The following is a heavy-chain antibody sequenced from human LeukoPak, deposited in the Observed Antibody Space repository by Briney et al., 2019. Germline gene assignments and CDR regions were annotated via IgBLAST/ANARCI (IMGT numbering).Heavy chain of an antibody. Sequence: SETLSLTCTVSGGSISSYYWSWIRQPPGKGLEWIGYIYYSGSTNYNPSLKSRVTISVDTSKNQFSLKLSSVTAADTAVYYCARDYCSGGSCYSSYFDYWGQGTLVTVSS. CDR3: ARDYCSGGSCYSSYFDY. V-gene: IGHV4-59*01. D-gene: IGHD2-15*01. CDR2: IYYSGST. CDR1: GGSISSYY. J-gene: IGHJ4*02.